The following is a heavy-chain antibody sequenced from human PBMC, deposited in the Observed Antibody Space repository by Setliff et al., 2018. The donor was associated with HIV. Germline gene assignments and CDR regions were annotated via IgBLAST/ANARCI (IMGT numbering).Heavy chain of an antibody. J-gene: IGHJ4*02. CDR1: GFTFSSYG. D-gene: IGHD3-22*01. CDR2: IWYDGSNK. CDR3: AKDRGAYDYFDY. Sequence: PGGSLRLSCAASGFTFSSYGMHWVRQAPGKGLEWVALIWYDGSNKYYTDSVKGRFTISRDNSKNTMYLQMNSLRAEETAVYYCAKDRGAYDYFDYWGQGTRVTVSS. V-gene: IGHV3-33*06.